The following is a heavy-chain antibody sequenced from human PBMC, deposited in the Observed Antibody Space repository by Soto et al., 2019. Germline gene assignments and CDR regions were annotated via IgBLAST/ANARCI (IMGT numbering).Heavy chain of an antibody. CDR2: IWYDGSNK. CDR3: ARVGSSWSFDD. V-gene: IGHV3-33*08. J-gene: IGHJ4*02. CDR1: GFTFSSYG. Sequence: GGSLRLSCVASGFTFSSYGMHWVRQAPGKGLEWVVIIWYDGSNKYYADSVKGRFTISRDSPKNTLYLQMNSLRAEDTAVYYCARVGSSWSFDDWGQGTLVTVSS. D-gene: IGHD6-13*01.